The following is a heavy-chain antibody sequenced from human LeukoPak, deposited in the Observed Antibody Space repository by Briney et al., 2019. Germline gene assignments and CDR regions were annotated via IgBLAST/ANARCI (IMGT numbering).Heavy chain of an antibody. CDR1: GFTFSSYW. V-gene: IGHV3-7*01. J-gene: IGHJ4*02. Sequence: PGGSLRLSCAASGFTFSSYWMSWVRQAPGKGLEWVANIKQDGSEKYYVDSVKGRFTISRDNAKNSLYLQMNSLRPEDTAVFYCARAPWGAADTALVNFDYWGQGTLVTVSS. D-gene: IGHD5-18*01. CDR2: IKQDGSEK. CDR3: ARAPWGAADTALVNFDY.